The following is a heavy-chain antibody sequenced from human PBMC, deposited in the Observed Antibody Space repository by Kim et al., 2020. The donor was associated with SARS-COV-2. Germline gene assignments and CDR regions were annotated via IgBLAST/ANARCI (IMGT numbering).Heavy chain of an antibody. J-gene: IGHJ5*02. Sequence: GGSLRLSCAASGFTFSSYSMNWVRQAPGKGLEWVSSISSSSSYIYYADSVKGRFTISRDNAKNSLYLQMNSLRAEDTAVYYCARDSLEGLRGALFGFDPWGQRALVTVSS. CDR3: ARDSLEGLRGALFGFDP. CDR2: ISSSSSYI. D-gene: IGHD5-12*01. V-gene: IGHV3-21*01. CDR1: GFTFSSYS.